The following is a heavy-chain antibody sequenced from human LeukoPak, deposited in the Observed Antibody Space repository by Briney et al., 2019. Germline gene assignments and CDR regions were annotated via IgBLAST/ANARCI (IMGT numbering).Heavy chain of an antibody. J-gene: IGHJ4*02. CDR3: ARKGSNYPFDY. CDR1: GYTFTGYY. Sequence: GASVKVSCKASGYTFTGYYMHWVRQASGQGLEWMGWINPNSGGTNYAQKFQGRVAMTRDTSISTAYMELWSLRSDDTAVYYCARKGSNYPFDYWGQGTLVTVSS. CDR2: INPNSGGT. D-gene: IGHD4-11*01. V-gene: IGHV1-2*02.